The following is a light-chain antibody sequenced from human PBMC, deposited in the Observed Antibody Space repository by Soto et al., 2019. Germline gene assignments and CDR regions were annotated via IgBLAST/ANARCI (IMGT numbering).Light chain of an antibody. CDR1: QSISSW. V-gene: IGKV1-5*01. CDR2: DAS. Sequence: DLQMTQSPSILSASVGDRVTITCRASQSISSWLAWYQQKPGKAPKLLIYDASSLESGVPSRFSGSGSGTEFTLTISSLQPDDFATYYCQQYNSYSTFGQGTKVDIK. J-gene: IGKJ1*01. CDR3: QQYNSYST.